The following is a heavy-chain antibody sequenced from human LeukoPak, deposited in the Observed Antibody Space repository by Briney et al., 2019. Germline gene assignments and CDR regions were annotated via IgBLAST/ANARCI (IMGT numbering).Heavy chain of an antibody. V-gene: IGHV1-2*02. CDR2: INPNSGGT. J-gene: IGHJ6*03. D-gene: IGHD3-22*01. CDR3: ARGDSYDSSGYYSSDYYMDV. Sequence: ASVKVSCKASGYTFTGYYMHWVRQAPGQGLEWMGWINPNSGGTNYAQKFQGRVTMTRDTSISTAYMELSSLRSEDTAVYYCARGDSYDSSGYYSSDYYMDVWGKGTTVTVSS. CDR1: GYTFTGYY.